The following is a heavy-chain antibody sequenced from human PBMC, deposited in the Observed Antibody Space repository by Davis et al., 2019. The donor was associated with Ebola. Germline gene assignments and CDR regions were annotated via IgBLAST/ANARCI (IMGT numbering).Heavy chain of an antibody. CDR3: AREPNGDYDAFDI. CDR1: GGSISSYY. V-gene: IGHV4-59*01. Sequence: MPSETLSLTCTVSGGSISSYYWSWIRQPPGKGLEWIGYIYYSGSTNYNPSLKSRVTISVDTSKNQFSLKLSSVTAADTVVYYCAREPNGDYDAFDIWGQGTMVTVSS. D-gene: IGHD4-17*01. CDR2: IYYSGST. J-gene: IGHJ3*02.